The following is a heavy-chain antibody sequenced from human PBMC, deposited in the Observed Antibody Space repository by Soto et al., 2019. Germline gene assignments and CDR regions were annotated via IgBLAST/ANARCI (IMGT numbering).Heavy chain of an antibody. V-gene: IGHV3-23*01. CDR2: ISGSGGST. D-gene: IGHD3-22*01. Sequence: EVQLLESGGGLVQPGGSLRLSCAASGFTFSSYAMSWVRQAPGKGLEWVSAISGSGGSTYYADSVKGRFTISRDNSKNTLYLQMNSLRAEDTAVYYCAKDHDDSSGYYKGSFYYYYGMDVWGQGTTVTVSS. CDR3: AKDHDDSSGYYKGSFYYYYGMDV. CDR1: GFTFSSYA. J-gene: IGHJ6*02.